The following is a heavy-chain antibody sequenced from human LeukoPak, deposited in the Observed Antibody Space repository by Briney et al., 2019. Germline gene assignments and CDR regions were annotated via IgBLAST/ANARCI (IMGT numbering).Heavy chain of an antibody. D-gene: IGHD6-19*01. CDR1: GFTFRFYG. V-gene: IGHV3-23*01. CDR3: ARDLDRFGGWYEY. Sequence: GGSLRLSCVASGFTFRFYGMSWVRQAPGKGLEWVSFISGSGGSTYYADFMKGRFTISRDNSKNTLFLQMNSLRAEDTAVYYCARDLDRFGGWYEYWGRGTLVTVSS. J-gene: IGHJ4*02. CDR2: ISGSGGST.